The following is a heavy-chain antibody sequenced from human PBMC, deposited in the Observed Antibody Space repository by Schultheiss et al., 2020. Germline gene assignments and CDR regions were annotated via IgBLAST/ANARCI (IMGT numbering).Heavy chain of an antibody. CDR2: IKQDGSEK. CDR1: GFTFSSYW. J-gene: IGHJ6*02. V-gene: IGHV3-7*01. Sequence: GGSLRLSCAASGFTFSSYWMSWVRQAPGKGLEWVANIKQDGSEKYYVDSVKGRFTISRDNAKNSLYLQMNSLRAEDTAVYYCARARRYLKGSYYYYGMDVWGQGTTVTVSS. D-gene: IGHD3-9*01. CDR3: ARARRYLKGSYYYYGMDV.